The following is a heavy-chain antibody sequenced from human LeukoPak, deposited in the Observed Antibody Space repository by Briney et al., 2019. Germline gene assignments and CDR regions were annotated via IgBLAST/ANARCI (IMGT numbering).Heavy chain of an antibody. CDR2: INHSGST. CDR3: ARGGRLRYCDMGY. V-gene: IGHV4-34*01. J-gene: IGHJ4*02. Sequence: PSETLSLTCAVYGGSFSGYYWSWIRQPPGKGLEWIGEINHSGSTNYNPSLKSRVTISVDTSKNQFSLKLSSVTAADTAVYYCARGGRLRYCDMGYWGQGTLVTVSS. D-gene: IGHD3-9*01. CDR1: GGSFSGYY.